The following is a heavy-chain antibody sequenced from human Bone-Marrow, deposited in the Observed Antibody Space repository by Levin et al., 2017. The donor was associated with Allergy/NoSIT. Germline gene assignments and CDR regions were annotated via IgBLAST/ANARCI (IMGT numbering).Heavy chain of an antibody. Sequence: PSASVKVSCKASGYTFTGYYMHWVRQAPGQGLEWMGWINPNSGGTNYAQKFQGRVTMTRDTSISTAYMELSRLRSDDTAVYYCARDVSGSGYPSFDYWGQGTLVTVSS. CDR3: ARDVSGSGYPSFDY. J-gene: IGHJ4*02. V-gene: IGHV1-2*02. CDR2: INPNSGGT. CDR1: GYTFTGYY. D-gene: IGHD5-12*01.